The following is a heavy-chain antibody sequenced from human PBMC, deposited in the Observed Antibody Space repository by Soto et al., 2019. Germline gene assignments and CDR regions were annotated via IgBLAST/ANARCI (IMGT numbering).Heavy chain of an antibody. V-gene: IGHV4-31*03. Sequence: NPSETLSLTCTVSGGSISSGGYYWSWIRQHPGKGLEWIGYIYYSGSTYYNPSLKSRVTISVDTSKNQFSLKLSSVTAADTAVYYCARAPPSYGDYVPVTYFDYWGQGTLVTVSS. CDR1: GGSISSGGYY. CDR2: IYYSGST. J-gene: IGHJ4*02. D-gene: IGHD4-17*01. CDR3: ARAPPSYGDYVPVTYFDY.